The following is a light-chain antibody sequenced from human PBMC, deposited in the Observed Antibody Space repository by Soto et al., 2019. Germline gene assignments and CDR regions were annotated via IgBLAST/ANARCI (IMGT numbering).Light chain of an antibody. CDR2: GAS. J-gene: IGKJ4*01. V-gene: IGKV3-20*01. CDR3: QQYGSSLT. CDR1: QSVSSSSY. Sequence: EIVLTQSPGTLSLSPGERATLSCRASQSVSSSSYLAWYQQKPGQAPRLLIYGASSRATGIPDRFSGSGSGTDFPLTISRLEPEDSAVYYCQQYGSSLTFGGGTKVEIK.